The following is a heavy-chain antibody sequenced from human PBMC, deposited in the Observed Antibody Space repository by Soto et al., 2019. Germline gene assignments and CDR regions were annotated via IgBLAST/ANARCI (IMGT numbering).Heavy chain of an antibody. J-gene: IGHJ4*02. CDR1: GFTASSYY. D-gene: IGHD3-10*01. Sequence: GGSLRLSCVVSGFTASSYYTNGVRQAPGKGLEWVSSLYSGGATFYADSVKGRFTVSGDNSKNTLYLQMNSLRAEDTAVYYCARAGMWFGQLYWGQGSLVTVSS. CDR3: ARAGMWFGQLY. V-gene: IGHV3-53*01. CDR2: LYSGGAT.